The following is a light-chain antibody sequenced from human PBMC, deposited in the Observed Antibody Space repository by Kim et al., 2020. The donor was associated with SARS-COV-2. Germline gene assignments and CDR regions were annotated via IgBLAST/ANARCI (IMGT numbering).Light chain of an antibody. V-gene: IGLV7-46*01. CDR1: TGAVTSGHY. J-gene: IGLJ2*01. CDR2: DIS. Sequence: PGGTVTHAFDSSTGAVTSGHYLYWFQQKPGQAPRTLIYDISKRHSWTPARFSGSLLGGKAALTLSGAQPEDEADFYCSLFSDGGSVFGGGTQLTVL. CDR3: SLFSDGGSV.